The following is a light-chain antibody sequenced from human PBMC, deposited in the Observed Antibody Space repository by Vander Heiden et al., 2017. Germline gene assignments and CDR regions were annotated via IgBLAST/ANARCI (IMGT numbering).Light chain of an antibody. CDR1: QSISNW. J-gene: IGKJ1*01. CDR3: QQYHSNYPT. CDR2: EAS. V-gene: IGKV1-5*03. Sequence: DIQMTQSPSTLSASVGDRVTITCRASQSISNWLAWYQQKPGEAPKHLIYEASDLETGVPSRFSGSGSGTEFTLTISSLQTEDFATYYCQQYHSNYPTFGPGTRVEIK.